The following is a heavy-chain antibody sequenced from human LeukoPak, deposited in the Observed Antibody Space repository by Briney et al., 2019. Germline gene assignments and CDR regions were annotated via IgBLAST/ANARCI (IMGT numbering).Heavy chain of an antibody. D-gene: IGHD2-2*01. CDR2: ISGSGGST. CDR3: ARGAYQIFDY. V-gene: IGHV3-21*04. CDR1: GFTFNSYS. J-gene: IGHJ4*02. Sequence: GGSLRLSCAASGFTFNSYSMNWVRQAPGKGLEWVSAISGSGGSTYYADSVKGRFTISRDNAKNSLYLQMNSLRAEDTAVYYCARGAYQIFDYWGQGTLVTVSS.